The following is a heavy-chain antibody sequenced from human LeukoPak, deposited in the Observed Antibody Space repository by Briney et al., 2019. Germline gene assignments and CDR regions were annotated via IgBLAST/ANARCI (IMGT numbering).Heavy chain of an antibody. Sequence: PGGSLRLSCAASGFTFSSYSMNWVRQAPGKGLEWVSSISSSSSYIYYADSVKGRFTISRDNAKNSLYLQMNSLRAEDTAVYYCARSRSGWYMKNGYYFDYWGQGTLVTVSS. J-gene: IGHJ4*02. D-gene: IGHD6-19*01. CDR3: ARSRSGWYMKNGYYFDY. CDR1: GFTFSSYS. V-gene: IGHV3-21*01. CDR2: ISSSSSYI.